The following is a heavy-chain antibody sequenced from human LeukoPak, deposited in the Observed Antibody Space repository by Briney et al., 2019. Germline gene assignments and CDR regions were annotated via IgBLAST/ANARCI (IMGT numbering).Heavy chain of an antibody. CDR1: GGSISSYY. Sequence: PSETLSLTCTVSGGSISSYYWSWIRQPPGKGLEWIGYIYYSGSTNYNPSLKSRVTISVDTSKNQFSLKLSSVTAADTAVCYCARHSDTAMDPGDYWGQGTLVTVSS. CDR2: IYYSGST. V-gene: IGHV4-59*01. CDR3: ARHSDTAMDPGDY. D-gene: IGHD5-18*01. J-gene: IGHJ4*02.